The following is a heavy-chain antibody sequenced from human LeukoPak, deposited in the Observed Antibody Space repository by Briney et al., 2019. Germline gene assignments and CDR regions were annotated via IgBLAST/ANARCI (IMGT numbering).Heavy chain of an antibody. Sequence: GGSLRPSCAASGSTFSSYAMSSVRQAPGKWLEWVSAISGSGGSTYYADSVRGRFTISRDNSKNTLYLQMKSLRAENTAVYYCAKGSADTAMVDFEYWGPGTLVTVSP. CDR1: GSTFSSYA. J-gene: IGHJ4*02. D-gene: IGHD5-18*01. V-gene: IGHV3-23*01. CDR2: ISGSGGST. CDR3: AKGSADTAMVDFEY.